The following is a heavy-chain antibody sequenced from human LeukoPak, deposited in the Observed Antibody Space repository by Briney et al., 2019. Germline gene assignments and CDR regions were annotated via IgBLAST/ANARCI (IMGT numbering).Heavy chain of an antibody. D-gene: IGHD1-7*01. CDR1: GYTFTGYY. CDR2: INPNSGDT. CDR3: ARTITGTLDY. J-gene: IGHJ4*02. V-gene: IGHV1-2*02. Sequence: ASVKVSCKASGYTFTGYYIHWVRQAPGQGLEWMGWINPNSGDTDYAQKFQGRVSMTRDTSISTAYMELSRLGSDDTAVYYCARTITGTLDYWGREPWSPSPQ.